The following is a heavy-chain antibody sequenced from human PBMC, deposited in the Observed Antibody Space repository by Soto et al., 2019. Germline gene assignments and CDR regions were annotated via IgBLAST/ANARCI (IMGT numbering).Heavy chain of an antibody. V-gene: IGHV4-59*08. CDR1: GGSISSYY. CDR3: ARLRVAYYYYYYMDV. CDR2: IYYSGST. D-gene: IGHD2-15*01. J-gene: IGHJ6*03. Sequence: QVQLQESGPGLVKPSETLSLTCTVSGGSISSYYWSWIRQPPGKGLEWIGYIYYSGSTNYNPSLKMRVTITVDTAKNHFSLKQSSVTAADTAVYYCARLRVAYYYYYYMDVWGKGTTVTVSS.